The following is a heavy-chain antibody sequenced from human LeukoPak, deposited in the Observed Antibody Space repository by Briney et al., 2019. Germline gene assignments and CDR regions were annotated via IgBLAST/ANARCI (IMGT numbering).Heavy chain of an antibody. D-gene: IGHD5-12*01. CDR2: IIPIFGIA. CDR3: ARDGRLRLNYYYNGMDV. Sequence: ASVTVSCTASGGTFSSYAISWVRQAPGQGLEWMGRIIPIFGIANYAQKFQGRVTITADKSTSTAYMELSSLRSEDTAVYYCARDGRLRLNYYYNGMDVWGQGTTVTVSS. CDR1: GGTFSSYA. J-gene: IGHJ6*02. V-gene: IGHV1-69*04.